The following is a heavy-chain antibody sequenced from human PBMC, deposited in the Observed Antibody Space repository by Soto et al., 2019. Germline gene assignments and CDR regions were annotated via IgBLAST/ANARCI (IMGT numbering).Heavy chain of an antibody. V-gene: IGHV4-30-4*01. Sequence: SETLSLTCTVSGGSISSGDYYWSWIRQPPGKGLEWIGYIYYSGGTYYNPSLRSRVTISVDTSKNQFSLKLSSVTAADTAVYYCSRFIFVWGSYRSHYFDYWGQGTLVTVSS. CDR3: SRFIFVWGSYRSHYFDY. CDR1: GGSISSGDYY. D-gene: IGHD3-16*02. J-gene: IGHJ4*02. CDR2: IYYSGGT.